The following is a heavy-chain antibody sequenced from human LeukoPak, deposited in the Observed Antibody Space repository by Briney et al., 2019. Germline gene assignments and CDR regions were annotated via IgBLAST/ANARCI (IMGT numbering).Heavy chain of an antibody. CDR3: ARFGVEYYFDY. J-gene: IGHJ4*02. D-gene: IGHD3-3*01. CDR2: IYYSGST. V-gene: IGHV4-59*01. Sequence: PSETLSLTCTVSGGSISSYYWSWIRQPPGKGLEWIGYIYYSGSTNYNPSLKSRVTISVDTSKNQFSLKLSSVTAADTAVYYCARFGVEYYFDYWGQGTLVTVSS. CDR1: GGSISSYY.